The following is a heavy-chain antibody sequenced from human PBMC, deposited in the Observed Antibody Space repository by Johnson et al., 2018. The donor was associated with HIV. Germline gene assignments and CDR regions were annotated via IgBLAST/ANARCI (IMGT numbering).Heavy chain of an antibody. V-gene: IGHV3-30*03. CDR1: GFTFSDYG. CDR3: ARVSSGGAFDI. Sequence: QMLLVESGGGVVQPGRSLRLSCAASGFTFSDYGMHWVRQAPGKGLEWVAVISYDGGSKYYADSVKGRFTISRDNSKNTLYLQMKSLGVADTAVYYCARVSSGGAFDIWGQGTMVTVSS. J-gene: IGHJ3*02. CDR2: ISYDGGSK. D-gene: IGHD3-22*01.